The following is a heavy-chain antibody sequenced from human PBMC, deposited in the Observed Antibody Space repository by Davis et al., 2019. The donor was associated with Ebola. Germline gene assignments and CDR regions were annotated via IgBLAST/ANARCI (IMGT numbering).Heavy chain of an antibody. V-gene: IGHV3-21*01. CDR1: GFTFSSVG. CDR2: ISSSSSYI. CDR3: VRDPALVVTGGGWFFGL. J-gene: IGHJ2*01. D-gene: IGHD2-21*02. Sequence: GESLKISCVASGFTFSSVGMNWVRQAPGKGLEWVSSISSSSSYIYYADSVKGRFTISRDNAQNSLYLQMNSLRAEDTAVYYCVRDPALVVTGGGWFFGLWGRGTLVTVSS.